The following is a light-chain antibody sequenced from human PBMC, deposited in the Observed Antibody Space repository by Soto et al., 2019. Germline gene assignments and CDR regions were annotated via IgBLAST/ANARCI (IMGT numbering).Light chain of an antibody. CDR3: SSYTSSSTYV. J-gene: IGLJ1*01. Sequence: QSALTQPPSVSGSPGQSVTISCTGTSSDVGSYNRVSRYQQPPGTAPKLMIYEVSNRPSGVPDRFSGSKSGNTVSLTISGLQAEDEADYYCSSYTSSSTYVFGTGTKLTVL. V-gene: IGLV2-18*02. CDR1: SSDVGSYNR. CDR2: EVS.